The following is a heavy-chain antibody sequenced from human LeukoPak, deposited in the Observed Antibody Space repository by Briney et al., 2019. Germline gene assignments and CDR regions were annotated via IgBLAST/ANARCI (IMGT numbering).Heavy chain of an antibody. CDR1: GGSFSGYY. CDR2: INHSGST. J-gene: IGHJ6*02. CDR3: ARSDTAMSSSYYGMDV. V-gene: IGHV4-34*01. Sequence: SETLSLTCAVYGGSFSGYYWSWIRQPPGKGLEWIGEINHSGSTNYNPSLKSRVTISVDTSKNQFSLKLSSVTAADTAVYYCARSDTAMSSSYYGMDVWGQGTTVTVSS. D-gene: IGHD5-18*01.